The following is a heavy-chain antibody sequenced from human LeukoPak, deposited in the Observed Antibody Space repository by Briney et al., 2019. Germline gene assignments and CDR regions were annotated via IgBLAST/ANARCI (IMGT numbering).Heavy chain of an antibody. D-gene: IGHD6-13*01. V-gene: IGHV4-39*01. CDR1: GGSISSSSYY. CDR3: ARLKAAAVRGSAFDI. CDR2: IYYSGST. J-gene: IGHJ3*02. Sequence: SETLSLTCTASGGSISSSSYYWGWIRQPPGKGLEWIGTIYYSGSTYCTPSFKSRVTISVDTSKSQFSLKLSSVTAADTAMYYCARLKAAAVRGSAFDIWGKGTMVTVSS.